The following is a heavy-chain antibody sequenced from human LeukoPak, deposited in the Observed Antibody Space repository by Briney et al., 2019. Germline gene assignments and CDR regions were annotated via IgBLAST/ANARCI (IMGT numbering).Heavy chain of an antibody. J-gene: IGHJ4*02. CDR3: ARGIDFWSGSYLDY. D-gene: IGHD3-3*01. V-gene: IGHV3-64*01. Sequence: PGGSLRLSCAASGFTFSSYAMHWVRQAPGKGLEYVAAISSKGGSTYYANSVKGRFTISRDNSKNTLYLQMGSLRAEDMAVYYCARGIDFWSGSYLDYWGQGTLVTVSS. CDR2: ISSKGGST. CDR1: GFTFSSYA.